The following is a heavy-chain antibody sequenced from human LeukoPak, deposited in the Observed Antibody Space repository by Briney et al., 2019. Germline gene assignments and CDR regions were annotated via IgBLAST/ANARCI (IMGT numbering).Heavy chain of an antibody. D-gene: IGHD2-8*02. CDR3: AGSTEGEGIDY. V-gene: IGHV5-51*01. CDR2: IYPGDSDT. J-gene: IGHJ4*02. Sequence: GGSLRLSCAASGFTFSSYAMSWVRQAPGKGLEWMGIIYPGDSDTRYSPSFQGQVTISADKSISTAYLQWSSLKASDTAMYYCAGSTEGEGIDYWGQGTLVTVSS. CDR1: GFTFSSYA.